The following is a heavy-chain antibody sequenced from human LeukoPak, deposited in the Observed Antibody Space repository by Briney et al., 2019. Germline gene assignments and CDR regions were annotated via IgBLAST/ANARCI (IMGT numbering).Heavy chain of an antibody. J-gene: IGHJ5*02. D-gene: IGHD4-23*01. CDR2: ISGSGGST. V-gene: IGHV3-23*01. CDR3: AKSPRWSDPNWFDP. CDR1: GFTFSSYA. Sequence: GGPLRLSCAASGFTFSSYAMSWVRQAPGKGLEWVSAISGSGGSTYYADSMKGRFTISRDNSKNTLYLQMNSLRAEDTAVYYCAKSPRWSDPNWFDPWGQGTLVTVSS.